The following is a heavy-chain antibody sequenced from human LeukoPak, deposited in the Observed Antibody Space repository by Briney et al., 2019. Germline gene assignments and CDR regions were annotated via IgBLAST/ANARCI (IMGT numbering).Heavy chain of an antibody. CDR3: ARGGAAAGPFRWFDP. CDR2: IYYSGST. Sequence: ASETPSLTCTVSGGSISSYYWSWIRQPPGKGLEWIGYIYYSGSTNYNPSLKSRVTISVDTSKNQFSLKLSSVTAADTAVYYCARGGAAAGPFRWFDPWGQGTLVTVSS. CDR1: GGSISSYY. V-gene: IGHV4-59*01. J-gene: IGHJ5*02. D-gene: IGHD6-13*01.